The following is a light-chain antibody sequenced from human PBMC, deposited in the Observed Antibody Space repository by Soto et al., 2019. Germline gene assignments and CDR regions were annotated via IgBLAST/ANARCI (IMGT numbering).Light chain of an antibody. CDR1: SSDVGGYNY. CDR2: EVS. V-gene: IGLV2-14*01. Sequence: QSVLTQPASVSGSPGQSITISCTGTSSDVGGYNYVSWYQQHPGKAPKLMIFEVSSRPPGVSNRFSGSKSGNTASLTISGLQAEDEADYYCSSYTSSSTDVFGTGTKVTVL. CDR3: SSYTSSSTDV. J-gene: IGLJ1*01.